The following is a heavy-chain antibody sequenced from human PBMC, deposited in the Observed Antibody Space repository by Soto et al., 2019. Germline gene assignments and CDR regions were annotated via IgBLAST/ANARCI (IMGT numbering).Heavy chain of an antibody. Sequence: GSLRLSCAASGFTFSSYAMSWVRQAPGKGLEWVSVISGSGESTYYADSVKGRFTISRDNSRNTLYLQLNSLRADDTAVYFCAKRIGIFGVIDYWGQGTLVTVSS. CDR1: GFTFSSYA. D-gene: IGHD3-3*01. V-gene: IGHV3-23*01. CDR3: AKRIGIFGVIDY. CDR2: ISGSGEST. J-gene: IGHJ4*02.